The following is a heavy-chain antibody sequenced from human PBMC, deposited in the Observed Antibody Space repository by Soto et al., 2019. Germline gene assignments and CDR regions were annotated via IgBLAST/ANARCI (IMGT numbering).Heavy chain of an antibody. CDR3: ASWVTYYYDSSGYFLGYYFDY. V-gene: IGHV4-39*01. CDR2: IYYSGST. D-gene: IGHD3-22*01. J-gene: IGHJ4*02. CDR1: GGSISSSSYY. Sequence: QLQLQESGPGLVKPSETLSLTCTVSGGSISSSSYYWGWIRQPPGKGLEWIGSIYYSGSTYYNPSLKSRVTISVDTSKHQFSLKLSSVTAADTAVYYCASWVTYYYDSSGYFLGYYFDYWGQGTLVTVSS.